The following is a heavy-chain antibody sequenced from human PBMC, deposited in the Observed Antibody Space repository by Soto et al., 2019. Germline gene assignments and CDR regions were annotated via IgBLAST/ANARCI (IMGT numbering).Heavy chain of an antibody. J-gene: IGHJ6*02. D-gene: IGHD3-3*01. V-gene: IGHV3-7*01. Sequence: GGSLRLSCAASGFTFSSYWMTWVRQAPGKGLEWVANIKQDGSEKYYVDSVKGRFTISRDNAKSSLYLQMNSLRAEDTVVYYCARDRYSYYDFWSGSLPYYYFGMDVWGQGTTVTVSS. CDR3: ARDRYSYYDFWSGSLPYYYFGMDV. CDR2: IKQDGSEK. CDR1: GFTFSSYW.